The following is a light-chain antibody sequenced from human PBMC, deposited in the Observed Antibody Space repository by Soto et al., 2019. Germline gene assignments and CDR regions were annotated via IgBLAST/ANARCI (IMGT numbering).Light chain of an antibody. J-gene: IGLJ1*01. V-gene: IGLV1-40*01. CDR3: QSYGTSLSGLYV. CDR1: SSNIGAGQD. CDR2: DSN. Sequence: QSVLTQPPSVSGAPGQRVTISCTGTSSNIGAGQDVHWYRQLPGAAPKFLISDSNNRALGVPDRFSVSKSGASASLAITGLRAEDEGDYFCQSYGTSLSGLYVFGTGTKVTVL.